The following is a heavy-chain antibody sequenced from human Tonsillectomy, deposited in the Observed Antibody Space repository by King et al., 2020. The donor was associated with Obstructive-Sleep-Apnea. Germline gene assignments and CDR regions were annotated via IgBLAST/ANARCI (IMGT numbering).Heavy chain of an antibody. J-gene: IGHJ6*02. CDR3: ARVTWRPYYYGMDV. D-gene: IGHD5-24*01. V-gene: IGHV4-4*02. CDR2: IHHSGST. CDR1: GGSISSTNW. Sequence: QLQESGPGLVKPSGTLSLTCAVSGGSISSTNWWSWVRQPPGKGLRWIGEIHHSGSTNYNPSLKSRVTISVDKSKNQFSLKLNSVTAGDTAVYYCARVTWRPYYYGMDVWGQGTTVTVSS.